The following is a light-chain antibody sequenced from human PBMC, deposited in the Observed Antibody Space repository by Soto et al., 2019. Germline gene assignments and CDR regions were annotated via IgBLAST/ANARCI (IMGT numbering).Light chain of an antibody. CDR3: QQYNSYSWT. Sequence: DIQRTQSPSTLSASVGDRVTITCRASQSISSWLAWYQQKPGKAPKLLIYKASSLESGVPSRFSGSGSGTEFTLTISSLQPDDFATYYCQQYNSYSWTFGPGTKVDIK. J-gene: IGKJ1*01. CDR2: KAS. V-gene: IGKV1-5*03. CDR1: QSISSW.